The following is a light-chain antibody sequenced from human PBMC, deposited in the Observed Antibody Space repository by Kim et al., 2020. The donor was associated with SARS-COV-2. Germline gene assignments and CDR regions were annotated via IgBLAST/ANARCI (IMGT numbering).Light chain of an antibody. J-gene: IGKJ5*01. CDR3: QQYYSYPIT. CDR1: QGISQY. Sequence: AAVGDTVTITCRASQGISQYLAWFRQKPGKAPESLIYAASSLESGVPSKFSGHGSGTDFTLTITGLQPEDSATYFCQQYYSYPITFGQGTRLEIK. V-gene: IGKV1-16*02. CDR2: AAS.